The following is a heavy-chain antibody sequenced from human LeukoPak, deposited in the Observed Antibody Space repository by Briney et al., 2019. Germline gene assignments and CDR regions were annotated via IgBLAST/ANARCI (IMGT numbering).Heavy chain of an antibody. D-gene: IGHD1/OR15-1a*01. Sequence: PSETLSLTCTVSGGSISSSGYYWGWIRQPPGKGLEWIGSIDHSGNTYYGPSLKSLATISADTSKNQFSLKVSSVTAADTAVYYCARDHGHWDTDYWGQGALVTVSS. CDR2: IDHSGNT. V-gene: IGHV4-39*07. CDR1: GGSISSSGYY. J-gene: IGHJ4*02. CDR3: ARDHGHWDTDY.